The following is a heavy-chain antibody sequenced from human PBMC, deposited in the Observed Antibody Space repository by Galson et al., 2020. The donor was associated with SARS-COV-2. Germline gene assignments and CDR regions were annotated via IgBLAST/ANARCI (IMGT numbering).Heavy chain of an antibody. Sequence: SQTLSLTCTVSDDSIDNFYWSWIRQPPGKGLEYIGYIYYSGYTNYNPSLKSRVIMSVDTSKNQFSLRLSSVTAADTAVYFCARIKDNWFDPWGQGTLVTVSS. CDR3: ARIKDNWFDP. V-gene: IGHV4-59*01. CDR2: IYYSGYT. CDR1: DDSIDNFY. D-gene: IGHD3-10*01. J-gene: IGHJ5*02.